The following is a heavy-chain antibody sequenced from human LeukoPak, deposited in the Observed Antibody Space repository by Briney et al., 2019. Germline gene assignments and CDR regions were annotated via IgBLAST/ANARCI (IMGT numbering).Heavy chain of an antibody. V-gene: IGHV4-34*01. J-gene: IGHJ6*03. CDR2: INHSGST. CDR3: ASATGYYYDSSGYYYYYYMDV. D-gene: IGHD3-22*01. Sequence: KPSETLSLTCAVYGGSFSGYYWSWIRQPPGKGLEWIGEINHSGSTNYNPSLKSRVTISVDTSKNQFSLKLSPVTAADTAVYYCASATGYYYDSSGYYYYYYMDVWGKGTTVTVSS. CDR1: GGSFSGYY.